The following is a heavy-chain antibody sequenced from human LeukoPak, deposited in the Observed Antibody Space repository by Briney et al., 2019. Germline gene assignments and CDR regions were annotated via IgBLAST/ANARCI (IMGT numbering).Heavy chain of an antibody. CDR1: GFTVSSNT. Sequence: GGSLRLSCAASGFTVSSNTVIWVRQAPGKGLEWVSVLQRDGTTYYKDSVEGRFTISRGNSKNTIYLQMNSLRDGDTAVYYCSRETPDRHDKIENWGQGTLVTVSS. CDR3: SRETPDRHDKIEN. J-gene: IGHJ1*01. CDR2: LQRDGTT. V-gene: IGHV3-53*01. D-gene: IGHD3-22*01.